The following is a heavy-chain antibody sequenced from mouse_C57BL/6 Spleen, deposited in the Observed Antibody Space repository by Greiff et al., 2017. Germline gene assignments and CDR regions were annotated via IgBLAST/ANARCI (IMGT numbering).Heavy chain of an antibody. D-gene: IGHD2-2*01. Sequence: VQLQQSGAELVKPGASVKISCKASGYAFSSYWMNWVKQRPGTGLEWIGQIYPGDGDTTYNGKFKGKATLTADKSSSTAYMQLSSLSSEDSAVYFCAREMGNGYLAWFAYWGQGTLVTVSA. V-gene: IGHV1-80*01. CDR3: AREMGNGYLAWFAY. CDR1: GYAFSSYW. J-gene: IGHJ3*01. CDR2: IYPGDGDT.